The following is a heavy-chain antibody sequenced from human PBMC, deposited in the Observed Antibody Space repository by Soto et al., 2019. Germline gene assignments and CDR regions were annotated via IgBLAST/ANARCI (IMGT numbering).Heavy chain of an antibody. CDR1: RYTFTSYG. V-gene: IGHV1-3*01. CDR2: INPGNGNT. Sequence: ASVKVSCKASRYTFTSYGINWVRQAPRRGLEWVGWINPGNGNTKYSQQFQGTGLIDRGTSASTAYMELSSLRSEDTAVYYCARGGYFDSSNYLAYWGLGTLVTVSS. D-gene: IGHD3-22*01. CDR3: ARGGYFDSSNYLAY. J-gene: IGHJ4*02.